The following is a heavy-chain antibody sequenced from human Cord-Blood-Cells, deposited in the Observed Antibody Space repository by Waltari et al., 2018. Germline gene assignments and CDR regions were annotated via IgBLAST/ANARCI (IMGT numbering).Heavy chain of an antibody. V-gene: IGHV3-30-3*01. J-gene: IGHJ4*02. CDR2: ISYDGSNK. Sequence: QVQLVESGGGVVQPGRSLRLSCAASGFTFSSYAMHWVRQAPGKGLEWVAVISYDGSNKYYADSVEGRFTISRDNSKNTLYLQMNSLRAEDTAVYYCARGLYGSGSYIDGDFDYWGQGTLVTVSS. D-gene: IGHD3-10*01. CDR3: ARGLYGSGSYIDGDFDY. CDR1: GFTFSSYA.